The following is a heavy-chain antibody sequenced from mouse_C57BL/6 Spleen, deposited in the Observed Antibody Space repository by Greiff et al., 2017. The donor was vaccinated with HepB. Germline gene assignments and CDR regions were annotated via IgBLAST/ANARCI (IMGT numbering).Heavy chain of an antibody. Sequence: QVQLQQSGAELARPGASVKLSCKASGYTFTSYGISWVKQRTGQGLEWIGEIYPRSGNTYYNEKFKGKATLTADKSSSTAYMELRSLTSEDSAVYFCARTVYYDYGRGAMDYWGQGTSVTVSS. V-gene: IGHV1-81*01. CDR2: IYPRSGNT. CDR3: ARTVYYDYGRGAMDY. D-gene: IGHD2-4*01. J-gene: IGHJ4*01. CDR1: GYTFTSYG.